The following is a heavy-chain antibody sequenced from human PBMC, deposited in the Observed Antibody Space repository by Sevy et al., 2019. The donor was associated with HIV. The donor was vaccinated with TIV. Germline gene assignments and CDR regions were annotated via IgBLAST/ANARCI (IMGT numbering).Heavy chain of an antibody. CDR2: IPPKFQIV. CDR3: AYSGPQIGAFDI. V-gene: IGHV1-69*10. D-gene: IGHD5-12*01. CDR1: GGTFINYA. Sequence: ASVKVSCEASGGTFINYAFSWVRQAPGQGLEWMGGIPPKFQIVSYEEKFQGRVTIIAGQSMSTAYMDLSSLTSEDTAVYYCAYSGPQIGAFDIWGQGTVVTVSS. J-gene: IGHJ3*02.